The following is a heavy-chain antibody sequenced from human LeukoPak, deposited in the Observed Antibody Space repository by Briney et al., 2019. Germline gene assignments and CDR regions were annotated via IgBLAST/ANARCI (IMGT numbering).Heavy chain of an antibody. D-gene: IGHD3-22*01. V-gene: IGHV1-18*01. CDR1: RYTFTSYG. CDR3: AREGSYYDSSGYDI. J-gene: IGHJ3*02. CDR2: ISAYNVNT. Sequence: ASVNVSCKPSRYTFTSYGNIWVRQAPGQRLEGMGWISAYNVNTNYAQKLQRRVTITTATSTSPASMELRRLRSDDTDVYFCAREGSYYDSSGYDIWGQGTMVTVSS.